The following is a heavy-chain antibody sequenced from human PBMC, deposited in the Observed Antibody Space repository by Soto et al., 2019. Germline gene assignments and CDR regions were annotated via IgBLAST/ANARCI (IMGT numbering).Heavy chain of an antibody. J-gene: IGHJ4*02. D-gene: IGHD6-6*01. CDR3: ARGHFGSSLDY. CDR1: GGSFSGYY. CDR2: INHSGST. V-gene: IGHV4-34*01. Sequence: SETLCLTYAVYGGSFSGYYWSWIRQPPGKGLEWIGEINHSGSTNYNPSLKSRVTISVDTSKNQFSLKLSSVTAADTAVYYCARGHFGSSLDYWGQGTLVTVSS.